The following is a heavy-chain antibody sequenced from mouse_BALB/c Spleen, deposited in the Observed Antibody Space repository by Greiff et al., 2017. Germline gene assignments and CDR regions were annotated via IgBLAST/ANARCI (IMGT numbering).Heavy chain of an antibody. D-gene: IGHD2-1*01. J-gene: IGHJ3*01. CDR2: IRNKANGYTT. CDR1: GFTFTDYY. Sequence: EVKVVESGGGLVQPGGSLRLSCATSGFTFTDYYMSWVRQPPGKALEWLGFIRNKANGYTTEYSASVKGRFTISRDNSQSILYLQMNTLRAEDSATYYCARGDYGNYIGFAYWGQGTLVTVSA. CDR3: ARGDYGNYIGFAY. V-gene: IGHV7-3*02.